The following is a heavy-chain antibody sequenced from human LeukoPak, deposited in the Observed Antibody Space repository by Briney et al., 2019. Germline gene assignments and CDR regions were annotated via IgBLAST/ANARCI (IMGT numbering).Heavy chain of an antibody. D-gene: IGHD3-3*01. CDR1: GYTFTTYA. CDR2: INAGNGNT. V-gene: IGHV1-3*01. Sequence: ASVKVSCKASGYTFTTYAMHWVRQAPGQSLEWMGWINAGNGNTKYSQKFQGRVTITRDTSASTAYMELSSLRSEDTAVYYCARGMYDFWSGYYYGMDVWGQGTTVTVSS. J-gene: IGHJ6*02. CDR3: ARGMYDFWSGYYYGMDV.